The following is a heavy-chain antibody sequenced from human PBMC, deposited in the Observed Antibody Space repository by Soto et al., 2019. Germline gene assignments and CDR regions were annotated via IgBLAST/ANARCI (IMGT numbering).Heavy chain of an antibody. CDR2: ISGYNGNT. CDR1: GYTFTNYG. Sequence: QVQLVQSGAEVKKPGASVKVSCKTSGYTFTNYGITWVRQAPGQGLEWMGWISGYNGNTNYAQKLQGRVTMTTDTSTSTEYMELRSLRSDDTAVYYCARRGMVRGVPSNWFDPWGQGTLVTVSS. V-gene: IGHV1-18*01. D-gene: IGHD3-10*01. J-gene: IGHJ5*02. CDR3: ARRGMVRGVPSNWFDP.